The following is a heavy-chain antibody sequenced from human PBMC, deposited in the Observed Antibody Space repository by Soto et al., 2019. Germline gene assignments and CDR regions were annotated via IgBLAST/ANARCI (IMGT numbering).Heavy chain of an antibody. Sequence: QVQLVESGGGVVQPGRSLRLSCAASGFTFSSYGMHWVRQAPGKGLEWVAVISYDGSNKYYADSVKGRFTISRDNSKNTLYLQMNSLRAEDTAVYYCAKGSMAPYSSGWYDYWGQGTLVTVSS. CDR2: ISYDGSNK. D-gene: IGHD6-19*01. CDR1: GFTFSSYG. CDR3: AKGSMAPYSSGWYDY. J-gene: IGHJ4*02. V-gene: IGHV3-30*18.